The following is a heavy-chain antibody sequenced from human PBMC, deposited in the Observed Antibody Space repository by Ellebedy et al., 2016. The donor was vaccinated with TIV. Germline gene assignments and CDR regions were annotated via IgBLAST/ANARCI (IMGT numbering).Heavy chain of an antibody. Sequence: GESLKISXAASGFSFSDYWMTWVRQAPGKGLEWVSVIYSGGSTYYADSVKGRFTISRDNSKNTLYLQMNSLRAEDTAVYYCARESYCSSTSCFYDLWGQGTLVTVSS. V-gene: IGHV3-53*01. J-gene: IGHJ4*02. CDR1: GFSFSDYW. CDR3: ARESYCSSTSCFYDL. D-gene: IGHD2-2*01. CDR2: IYSGGST.